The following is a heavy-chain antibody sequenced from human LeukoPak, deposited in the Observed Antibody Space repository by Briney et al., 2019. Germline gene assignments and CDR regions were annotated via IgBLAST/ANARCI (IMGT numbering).Heavy chain of an antibody. Sequence: GGSLRLSCAASGFTFSNYWMAWVRQAPGRGLEWVANINKDGSEKYYVDSARGRLTISRDNAKNSLYLQMTSLRAEDTAVYYCGRDQYRGRAGFWGQGTLVTVSS. CDR1: GFTFSNYW. J-gene: IGHJ4*02. V-gene: IGHV3-7*01. CDR2: INKDGSEK. CDR3: GRDQYRGRAGF. D-gene: IGHD1-26*01.